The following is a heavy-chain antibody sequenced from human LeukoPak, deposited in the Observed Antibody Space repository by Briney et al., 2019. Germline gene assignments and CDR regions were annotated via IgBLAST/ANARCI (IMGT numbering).Heavy chain of an antibody. CDR1: GFTFSGYG. Sequence: AGGSLRLSCAASGFTFSGYGMHWVRQAPGKGLEWVAFLRYDGSNTYYADSVKGRFTISRDNVKNFLYLQINDLRVEDTAVYYCARIPYGFGELLGAYWGQGTLVAVSS. CDR2: LRYDGSNT. CDR3: ARIPYGFGELLGAY. D-gene: IGHD3-10*01. V-gene: IGHV3-30*02. J-gene: IGHJ4*02.